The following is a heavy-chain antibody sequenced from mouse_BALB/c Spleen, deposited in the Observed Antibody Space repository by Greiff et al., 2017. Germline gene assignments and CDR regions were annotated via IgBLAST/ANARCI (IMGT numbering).Heavy chain of an antibody. Sequence: EVQLVESGGGLVQPGGSLRLSCATSGFTFTDYYMSWVRQPPGKALEWLGFIRNKANGYTTEYSASVKGRFTISRDNSQSILYLQMNTLRAEDSATYYCARDIGSPFAYWGQGTLVTVSA. CDR1: GFTFTDYY. V-gene: IGHV7-3*02. CDR2: IRNKANGYTT. CDR3: ARDIGSPFAY. D-gene: IGHD3-3*01. J-gene: IGHJ3*01.